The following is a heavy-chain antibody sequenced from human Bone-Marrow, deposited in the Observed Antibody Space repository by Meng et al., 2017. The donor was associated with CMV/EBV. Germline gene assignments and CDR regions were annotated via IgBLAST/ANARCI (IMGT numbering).Heavy chain of an antibody. J-gene: IGHJ4*02. Sequence: QSGAGVKKHGLSVKVSCESAVYTFHSYGISWVRQAPGQGLEWMGWISAYNGNTNYAQKLQGRVTMTTDTSTSTAYMELRSLRSDDTAVYYCARDRAGGGYFDYWGQGTLVTVSS. V-gene: IGHV1-18*01. CDR2: ISAYNGNT. D-gene: IGHD3-10*01. CDR3: ARDRAGGGYFDY. CDR1: VYTFHSYG.